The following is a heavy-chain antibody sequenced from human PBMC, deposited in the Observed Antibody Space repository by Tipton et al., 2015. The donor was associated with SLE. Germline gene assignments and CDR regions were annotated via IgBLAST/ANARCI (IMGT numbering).Heavy chain of an antibody. Sequence: TLSLTCTVSGGSISSSSYYWGWIRQPPGKGLEWIGSIYYSGSTYYNPSLKSRVTISVDTSKNQFSLKLSSVTAADTAVYYCARRRYNYYSFDYWGQGTLVTVSS. D-gene: IGHD1-1*01. CDR2: IYYSGST. CDR1: GGSISSSSYY. V-gene: IGHV4-39*07. CDR3: ARRRYNYYSFDY. J-gene: IGHJ4*02.